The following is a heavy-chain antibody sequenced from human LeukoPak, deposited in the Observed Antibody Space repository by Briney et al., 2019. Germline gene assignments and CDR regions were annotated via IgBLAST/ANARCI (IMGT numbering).Heavy chain of an antibody. V-gene: IGHV3-7*01. Sequence: GGSLRLSCAASGFTFSSYSMNWVRQAPGKGLEWVANIKQDGSEKCYVDSVKGRFTISRDNAKNSLYLQMNSLRAEDTAVYYCARNYDSSGYYYFYYYYYMDVWGKGTTVTVSS. CDR1: GFTFSSYS. D-gene: IGHD3-22*01. CDR2: IKQDGSEK. J-gene: IGHJ6*03. CDR3: ARNYDSSGYYYFYYYYYMDV.